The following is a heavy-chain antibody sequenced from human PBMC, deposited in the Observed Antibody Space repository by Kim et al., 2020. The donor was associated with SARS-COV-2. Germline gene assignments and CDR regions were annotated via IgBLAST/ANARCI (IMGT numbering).Heavy chain of an antibody. D-gene: IGHD3-10*01. Sequence: GESLKISCKGSGYSFTSYWIGWVRQMPGKGLEWMGIIYPGDSDTRYSPSFQGQVTISADKSISTAYLQWSSLKASDTAMYYCARFAMVRAVASWFDPWGQGTLVTVSS. CDR3: ARFAMVRAVASWFDP. J-gene: IGHJ5*02. V-gene: IGHV5-51*01. CDR2: IYPGDSDT. CDR1: GYSFTSYW.